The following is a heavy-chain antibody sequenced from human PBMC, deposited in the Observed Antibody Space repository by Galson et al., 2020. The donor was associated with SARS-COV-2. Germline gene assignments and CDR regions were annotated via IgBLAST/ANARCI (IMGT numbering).Heavy chain of an antibody. D-gene: IGHD6-19*01. Sequence: GGSLRLSCAASGFTFSNYAMAWVRQAPGKGMEWVSLLNTRGADTYHADSVRGRFTISRDNSRDTLYLQMNNLRAEDTAVYYCAKEGGTGWATDYFQHWGQGTLVTVSS. J-gene: IGHJ1*01. CDR1: GFTFSNYA. V-gene: IGHV3-23*01. CDR2: LNTRGADT. CDR3: AKEGGTGWATDYFQH.